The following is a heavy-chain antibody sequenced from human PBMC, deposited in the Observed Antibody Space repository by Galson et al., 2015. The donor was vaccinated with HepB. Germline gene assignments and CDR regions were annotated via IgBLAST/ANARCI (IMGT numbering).Heavy chain of an antibody. V-gene: IGHV3-30*04. J-gene: IGHJ4*02. CDR1: GFTFSSYA. D-gene: IGHD3-22*01. Sequence: SLRLSCAASGFTFSSYAMHWVRQAPGKGLEWVAVISYDGSNKYYADSVKGRFTISRDNSKNTLYLQMNSLRAEDTAVYYCARDLGSSYDSSGYYNYWGQGTLVTVSS. CDR2: ISYDGSNK. CDR3: ARDLGSSYDSSGYYNY.